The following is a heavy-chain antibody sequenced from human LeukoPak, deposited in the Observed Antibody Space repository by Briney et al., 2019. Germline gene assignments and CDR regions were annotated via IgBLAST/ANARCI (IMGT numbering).Heavy chain of an antibody. D-gene: IGHD5-12*01. Sequence: SETLSLTCTVSGGSISSGGYYWSWIRQHPGKGLEWIGYIYYSGSTYYNPSLKSRVTISVDTSKNQFSLKLSSVTAADTAVYYCARAVATIRYIDYWGQGTLVTVSS. CDR2: IYYSGST. CDR3: ARAVATIRYIDY. CDR1: GGSISSGGYY. J-gene: IGHJ4*02. V-gene: IGHV4-31*03.